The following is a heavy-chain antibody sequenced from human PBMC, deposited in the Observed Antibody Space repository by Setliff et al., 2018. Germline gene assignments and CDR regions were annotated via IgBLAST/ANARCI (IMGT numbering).Heavy chain of an antibody. CDR1: GYSISSGYI. V-gene: IGHV4-38-2*02. Sequence: PSETLSLTCTVSGYSISSGYIWGWIRQPPGKGLEWVGNIGHTGSAYYNPSLKSRVTMSVDTSKNQFSLHLTSVTAADTAVYYCAREVGTSTSSDAFDVWGQGMMVTVSS. CDR2: IGHTGSA. J-gene: IGHJ3*01. CDR3: AREVGTSTSSDAFDV. D-gene: IGHD1-26*01.